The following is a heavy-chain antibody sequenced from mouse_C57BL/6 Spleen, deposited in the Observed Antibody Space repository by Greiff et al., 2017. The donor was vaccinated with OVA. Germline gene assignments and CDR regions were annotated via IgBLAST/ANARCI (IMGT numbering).Heavy chain of an antibody. D-gene: IGHD2-4*01. V-gene: IGHV1-64*01. CDR2: IHPNSGST. CDR1: GYTFTSYW. J-gene: IGHJ1*03. Sequence: QVQLKQPGAELVKPGASVKLSCKASGYTFTSYWMHWVKQRPGQGLEWIGMIHPNSGSTNYNEKFKSKATLTVDKSSSTAYMQLSSLTSEDSAVYYCARRYDYEWYFDVWGTGTTVTVSS. CDR3: ARRYDYEWYFDV.